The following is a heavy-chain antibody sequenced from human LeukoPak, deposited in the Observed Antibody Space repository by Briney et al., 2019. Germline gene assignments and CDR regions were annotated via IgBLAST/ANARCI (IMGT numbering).Heavy chain of an antibody. CDR2: ISGSGGGT. CDR3: AKVGVAAAVNFDY. V-gene: IGHV3-23*01. CDR1: GFTFRSYA. D-gene: IGHD6-13*01. J-gene: IGHJ4*02. Sequence: PGGSLRLSCAASGFTFRSYAMSWVRQAPGKGLEWVSAISGSGGGTYYADSVKGRFTISRDNSKNTLYLQMNSLRAEDTAVYYCAKVGVAAAVNFDYWGQGTLVTVSS.